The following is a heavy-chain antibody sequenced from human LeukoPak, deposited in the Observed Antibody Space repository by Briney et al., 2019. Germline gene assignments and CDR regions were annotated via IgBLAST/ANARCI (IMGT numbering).Heavy chain of an antibody. V-gene: IGHV3-21*01. J-gene: IGHJ4*02. CDR1: GFTLSDYS. CDR2: ISSSSSYI. Sequence: GGSLRLSCAASGFTLSDYSMNWVRQAPGKGLEWVSSISSSSSYIYYADSVKGRFTISRDNAKNSLYLQMNSLRAEDTAVYYCARDDLRYFDWLLSAIDYWGQGTLVTVSS. D-gene: IGHD3-9*01. CDR3: ARDDLRYFDWLLSAIDY.